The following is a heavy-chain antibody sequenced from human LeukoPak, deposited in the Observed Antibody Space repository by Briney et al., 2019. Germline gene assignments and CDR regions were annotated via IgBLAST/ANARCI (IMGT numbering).Heavy chain of an antibody. D-gene: IGHD7-27*01. CDR1: GGSVSSGSYY. V-gene: IGHV4-61*02. J-gene: IGHJ4*02. CDR3: ARDNWGYLDY. CDR2: IYTSEST. Sequence: SQTLSLTCTVSGGSVSSGSYYWSWIRQPAGKGLEWIGRIYTSESTTYNPSLKSRVTISVDTSKNQFSLKLNSVTAADTAVYYCARDNWGYLDYWGQGTLVTVSS.